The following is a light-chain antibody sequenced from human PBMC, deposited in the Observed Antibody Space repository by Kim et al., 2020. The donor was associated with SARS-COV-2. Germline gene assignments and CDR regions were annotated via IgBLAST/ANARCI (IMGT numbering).Light chain of an antibody. J-gene: IGLJ2*01. CDR2: QDS. CDR1: KLGDKY. Sequence: SYELTQPPSVSVSPGQTASITCSGDKLGDKYACWYQQKPGQSPVLVIYQDSKRPSGIPERFSGSNSGNTATLTISGTPAMDEADYYCRGWDSSPGVVFGG. CDR3: RGWDSSPGVV. V-gene: IGLV3-1*01.